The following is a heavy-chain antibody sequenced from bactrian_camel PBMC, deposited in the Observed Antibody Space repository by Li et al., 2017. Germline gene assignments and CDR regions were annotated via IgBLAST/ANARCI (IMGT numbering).Heavy chain of an antibody. D-gene: IGHD3*01. CDR1: GFPFDDVT. CDR3: AKAMSSLWDYDF. Sequence: VQLVESGGTLVRPGGSLRLSCLASGFPFDDVTMGWVRQVPGKGLEWVSGIMKGGDSTFYADSVKGRFTISRDNARNTVYLQLNSLKTEDMAIYYCAKAMSSLWDYDFWGQGTQVTVS. J-gene: IGHJ4*01. V-gene: IGHV3-1*01. CDR2: IMKGGDST.